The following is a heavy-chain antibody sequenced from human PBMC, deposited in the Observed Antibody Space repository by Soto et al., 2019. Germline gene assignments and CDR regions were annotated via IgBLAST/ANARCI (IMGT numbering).Heavy chain of an antibody. CDR2: ISWNSARI. D-gene: IGHD3-10*01. Sequence: EVQLVESGGGLVQPGRSLRLSCGASGFTFDDYAMPWVRQAPGKGLEWVSGISWNSARIDYADSVKGRFTISRDNAKNSLYLQMNSLSAEDTALYYCAKDILFGETSYYYGMDVWGQGTTVTVSS. V-gene: IGHV3-9*01. J-gene: IGHJ6*02. CDR3: AKDILFGETSYYYGMDV. CDR1: GFTFDDYA.